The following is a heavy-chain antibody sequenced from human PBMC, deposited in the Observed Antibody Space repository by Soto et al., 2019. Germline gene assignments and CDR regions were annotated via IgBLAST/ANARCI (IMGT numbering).Heavy chain of an antibody. CDR3: GGGASGGSSGWYSPRDY. D-gene: IGHD6-19*01. CDR1: GGSISSGDYY. Sequence: PSETLSLTCTVSGGSISSGDYYWSWVRQPPGKGLEWIGYIYYSGSTYYNPSLKSRVTISVDTSKNQFSLKLSSETAADTAVYSCGGGASGGSSGWYSPRDYWGQGTLVTVSS. J-gene: IGHJ4*02. V-gene: IGHV4-30-4*01. CDR2: IYYSGST.